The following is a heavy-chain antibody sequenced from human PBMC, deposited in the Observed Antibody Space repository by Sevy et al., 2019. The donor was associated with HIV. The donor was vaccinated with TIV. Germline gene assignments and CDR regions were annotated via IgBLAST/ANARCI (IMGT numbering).Heavy chain of an antibody. J-gene: IGHJ4*02. Sequence: GGSLRLSCAASGFSFSSYEMNWVRQAPGKGLEWFSYISSSGTTIYYADSVKGRFTVSRDNAKNSLYLQMNSLRAEDTAVYYCARDRLLYDFDYWGQRTLVTVSS. CDR2: ISSSGTTI. D-gene: IGHD2-8*01. CDR1: GFSFSSYE. V-gene: IGHV3-48*03. CDR3: ARDRLLYDFDY.